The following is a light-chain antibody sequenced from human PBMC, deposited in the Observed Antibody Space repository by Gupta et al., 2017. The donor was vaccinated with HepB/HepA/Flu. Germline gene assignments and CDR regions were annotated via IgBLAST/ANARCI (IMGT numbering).Light chain of an antibody. V-gene: IGKV3-15*01. CDR1: QSVTSK. J-gene: IGKJ2*01. CDR2: GAS. Sequence: EIVMTQSPATLSVSPGERATLFCRASQSVTSKLAWYQQKPGQAPRLLIYGASTRATGIPARFSGSGSGTEFTLTISSLQSEDFAVYYCQQHNNWYTFGQGTKLEIK. CDR3: QQHNNWYT.